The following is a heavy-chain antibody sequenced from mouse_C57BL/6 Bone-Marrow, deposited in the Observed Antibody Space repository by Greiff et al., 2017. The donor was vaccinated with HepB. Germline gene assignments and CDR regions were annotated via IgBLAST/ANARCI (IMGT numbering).Heavy chain of an antibody. CDR3: AALRDYAMDY. V-gene: IGHV1-50*01. J-gene: IGHJ4*01. CDR2: IDPSDSYT. CDR1: GYTFTSYW. D-gene: IGHD1-1*01. Sequence: QVQLKQPGAELVKPGASVKLSCKASGYTFTSYWMQWVKQRPGQGLEWIGEIDPSDSYTNYNQKFKGKATLTVDTSSSTAYMQLSSLTSEDSAVYYCAALRDYAMDYWGQGTSVTVSS.